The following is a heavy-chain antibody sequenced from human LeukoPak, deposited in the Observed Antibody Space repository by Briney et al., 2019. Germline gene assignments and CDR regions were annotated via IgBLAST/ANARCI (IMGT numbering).Heavy chain of an antibody. J-gene: IGHJ3*02. Sequence: ESSPTLVKPSETLSLTCTVSGGSISSYYWSWIRQPPGKGLEWIGYIYYSGSTNYNPSLKSRVTISVDTSKNQFSLKLSSVTAADTAVYYCARDPGWGWGAFDIWGQGTMVTVSS. D-gene: IGHD3-16*01. V-gene: IGHV4-59*01. CDR2: IYYSGST. CDR1: GGSISSYY. CDR3: ARDPGWGWGAFDI.